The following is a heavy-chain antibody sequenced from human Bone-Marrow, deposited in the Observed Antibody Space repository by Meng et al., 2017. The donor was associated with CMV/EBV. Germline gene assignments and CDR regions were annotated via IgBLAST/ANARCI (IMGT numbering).Heavy chain of an antibody. J-gene: IGHJ3*01. D-gene: IGHD1-14*01. Sequence: SETLSLTCSVSGYPISDGFYWGWIRQPPGKGLAWIGSIYHSGNTYYNPSLKSRVTISVDTSRNQFSLKVSAVTAADTAVYYCARNQAPEDTVALWGQGQMVHVAS. V-gene: IGHV4-38-2*01. CDR2: IYHSGNT. CDR3: ARNQAPEDTVAL. CDR1: GYPISDGFY.